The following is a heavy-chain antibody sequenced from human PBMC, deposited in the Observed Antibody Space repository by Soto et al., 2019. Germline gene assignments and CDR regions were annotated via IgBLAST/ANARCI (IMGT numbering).Heavy chain of an antibody. CDR2: INPNSGGT. CDR3: ARGTMYYDFWSGHSPDV. V-gene: IGHV1-2*02. J-gene: IGHJ6*04. Sequence: ASVKVSCKASGYTFTGYYMHWVRQAPGQRLEWMGWINPNSGGTNYAQKFQGRVTMTRNTSISTAYMELSSLRSEDTAVYYCARGTMYYDFWSGHSPDVWGKGTTVTVSS. D-gene: IGHD3-3*01. CDR1: GYTFTGYY.